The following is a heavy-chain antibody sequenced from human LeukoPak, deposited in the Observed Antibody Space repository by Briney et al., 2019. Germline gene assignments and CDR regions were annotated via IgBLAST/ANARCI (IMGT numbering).Heavy chain of an antibody. CDR1: GGSISSGGYY. J-gene: IGHJ4*02. Sequence: SETLSLTCTVPGGSISSGGYYWSWIRQHPGKGLEWIGYIYYSGSTYYNPSLKSRVTISVDTSKNQFSLRLSSVTAADTAVYYCAREFGTAKPYLDYWGQGTLVTVSS. D-gene: IGHD5-18*01. CDR2: IYYSGST. V-gene: IGHV4-31*03. CDR3: AREFGTAKPYLDY.